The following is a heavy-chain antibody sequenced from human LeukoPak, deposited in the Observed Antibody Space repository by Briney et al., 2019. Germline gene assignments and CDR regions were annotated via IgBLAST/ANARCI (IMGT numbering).Heavy chain of an antibody. J-gene: IGHJ6*02. CDR2: IYPGDSDT. CDR3: VRVLWTWALNYYYGMDV. D-gene: IGHD2-8*02. Sequence: GESLKISCKGSGYSFTSYWIGWVRQMPGKGLEWMGNIYPGDSDTRYSPSFQGQVTISADKSISTAYLQWSSLKASDTAMYYCVRVLWTWALNYYYGMDVWGQGTTVTVSS. CDR1: GYSFTSYW. V-gene: IGHV5-51*01.